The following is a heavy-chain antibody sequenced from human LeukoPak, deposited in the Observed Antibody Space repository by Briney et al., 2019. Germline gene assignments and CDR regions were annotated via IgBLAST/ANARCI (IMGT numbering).Heavy chain of an antibody. CDR2: ISGSGRST. CDR3: AKDRHYYDSSGYYYWNFDL. V-gene: IGHV3-23*01. CDR1: GFTFSSYA. Sequence: PGWSLRLSCAASGFTFSSYAMSWVRQAPGKGLEWVSAISGSGRSTYYADSVKGRFTISRDNSKNTLYLQMNSLRAEDTAVYYCAKDRHYYDSSGYYYWNFDLWGRGTLVTVSS. D-gene: IGHD3-22*01. J-gene: IGHJ2*01.